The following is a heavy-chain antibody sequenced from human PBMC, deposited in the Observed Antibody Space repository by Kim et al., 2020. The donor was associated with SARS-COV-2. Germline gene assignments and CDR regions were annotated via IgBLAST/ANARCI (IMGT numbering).Heavy chain of an antibody. CDR1: GYTFTSYC. CDR2: IDVAHTNT. J-gene: IGHJ4*02. CDR3: ARDGRSVDYYFDY. V-gene: IGHV1-3*01. Sequence: ASVKVSCKASGYTFTSYCLHWVRQAPGQSLEWMGWIDVAHTNTNYSENFQGRVTISRDTSASTVYIELSSLRSEDTAVYYCARDGRSVDYYFDYWGQGTLVTVSS.